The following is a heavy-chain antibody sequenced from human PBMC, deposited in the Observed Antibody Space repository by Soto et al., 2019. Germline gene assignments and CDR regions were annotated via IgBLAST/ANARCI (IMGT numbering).Heavy chain of an antibody. CDR1: RDFFKEHDY. J-gene: IGHJ4*02. CDR2: IRPWHGDA. Sequence: QVRLVQSGAEVQKPGASVKVSCKAPRDFFKEHDYLHWLREAPGQGLEWTGWIRPWHGDATYAQKFQGRLTLSRDMSIDTMYFDLTSLTSDDTAVYYCVRVSPGWNFDYWGQGTLLTVSS. V-gene: IGHV1-2*02. CDR3: VRVSPGWNFDY. D-gene: IGHD6-19*01.